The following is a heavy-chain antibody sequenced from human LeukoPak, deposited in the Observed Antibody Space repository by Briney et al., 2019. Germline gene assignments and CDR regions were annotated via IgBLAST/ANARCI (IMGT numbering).Heavy chain of an antibody. CDR1: GFTFSSYS. D-gene: IGHD5-18*01. CDR3: AKDRGYSYGQNY. V-gene: IGHV3-23*01. Sequence: GGSLRLSCAASGFTFSSYSMNWVRQAPGKGLEWVSAISGSGGSTYYADSVKGRFTISRDNSKNTLYLQMNSLRAEDTAVYYCAKDRGYSYGQNYWGQGTLVTVSS. CDR2: ISGSGGST. J-gene: IGHJ4*02.